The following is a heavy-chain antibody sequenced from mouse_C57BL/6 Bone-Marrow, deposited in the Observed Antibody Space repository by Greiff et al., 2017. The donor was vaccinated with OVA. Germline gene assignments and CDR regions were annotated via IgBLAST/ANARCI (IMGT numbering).Heavy chain of an antibody. J-gene: IGHJ1*03. Sequence: VQLQQPGAELVMPGASVKLSCKASGYTFTSYWMHWVKQRPGQGLEWIGEIDPSDSYTNYNQKFKGKSTLTVDKSSSTAYMQLSSLTSEDSAVYYCARKGYCDVWGTGTTVTVSS. V-gene: IGHV1-69*01. CDR1: GYTFTSYW. CDR3: ARKGYCDV. CDR2: IDPSDSYT.